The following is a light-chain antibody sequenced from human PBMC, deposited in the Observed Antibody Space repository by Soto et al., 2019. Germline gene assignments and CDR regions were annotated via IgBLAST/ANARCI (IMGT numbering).Light chain of an antibody. J-gene: IGLJ3*02. CDR2: GNS. CDR3: QSHDSSLSGWV. V-gene: IGLV1-40*01. Sequence: QSVLTQPPSVSGAPGQRVTISCTGSSSNIGAGYDVHWYQQLPGTAPKLLIYGNSNRPSGVPDRFSASKSGTSASLAITGLQAEDEADYYCQSHDSSLSGWVFGGWTKLTVL. CDR1: SSNIGAGYD.